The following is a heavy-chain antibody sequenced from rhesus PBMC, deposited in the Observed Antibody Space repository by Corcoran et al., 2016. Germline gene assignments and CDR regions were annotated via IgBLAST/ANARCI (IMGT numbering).Heavy chain of an antibody. CDR1: GYSISSGYG. D-gene: IGHD3-34*01. CDR3: ARRGGVITPRRVYFDY. Sequence: QVQLQESGPGLVKPSETLSLTCAVSGYSISSGYGWSWIRQPPGKGRAWLGYLGGDRGTPTQHPPRKSRVTISKDTSKNQFALKLSSVTAADTAVYYCARRGGVITPRRVYFDYWGQGVLVTVSS. J-gene: IGHJ4*01. V-gene: IGHV4-127*01. CDR2: LGGDRGTP.